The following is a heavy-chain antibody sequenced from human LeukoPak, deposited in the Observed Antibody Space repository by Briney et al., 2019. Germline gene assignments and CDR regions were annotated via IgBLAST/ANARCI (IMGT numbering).Heavy chain of an antibody. J-gene: IGHJ5*02. CDR2: IYYSGST. Sequence: PSETLSLTCTVSGGSINSTNYYWGWIRQPPGKGLEWIGSIYYSGSTYYNPSLRSRVTISVDTSKNQFSLKLRSVTAADTAVYYCARGFDPWGQGTLVTVSS. CDR3: ARGFDP. V-gene: IGHV4-39*01. CDR1: GGSINSTNYY.